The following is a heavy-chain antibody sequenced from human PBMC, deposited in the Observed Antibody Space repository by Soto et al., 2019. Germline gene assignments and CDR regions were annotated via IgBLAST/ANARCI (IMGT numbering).Heavy chain of an antibody. D-gene: IGHD3-16*01. CDR3: ARVGRFHVFVDH. CDR1: SGAIISGDYY. J-gene: IGHJ5*02. Sequence: TLSPTGTLSSGAIISGDYYWRWGRDPPGKGVERIVDAYSRGSTYCDPSPNKQVPISIGTSKNQFSLKLSSVNAADTAVYYCARVGRFHVFVDHWGQGTLVTVSS. CDR2: AYSRGST. V-gene: IGHV4-30-4*01.